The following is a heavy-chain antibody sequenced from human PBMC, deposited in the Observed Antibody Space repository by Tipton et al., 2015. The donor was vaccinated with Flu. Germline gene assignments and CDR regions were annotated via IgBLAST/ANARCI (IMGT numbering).Heavy chain of an antibody. CDR2: IYTTGDT. J-gene: IGHJ4*02. D-gene: IGHD3-10*01. CDR3: AREFLFVGELCTAYFFGS. CDR1: GGSVSSGRYY. V-gene: IGHV4-61*02. Sequence: TLSLTCTVSGGSVSSGRYYWSWLRQTAGKGLEWIGRIYTTGDTNYNPSLESRVTISVDTSKKQFVLKLKAMTAADTAGYYCAREFLFVGELCTAYFFGSWGQGTLVTVSS.